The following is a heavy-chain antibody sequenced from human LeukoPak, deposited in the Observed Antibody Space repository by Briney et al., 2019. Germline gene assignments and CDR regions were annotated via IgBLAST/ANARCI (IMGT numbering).Heavy chain of an antibody. D-gene: IGHD3-22*01. Sequence: ASVKVSCKASGYTFTGHYMHWLRQAPGQGLEWMGRINPNSGGTNYAQKFQGRVTMTRDTSISTAYMELSRLRSDDTAVYYCARDSVPHYYDSSGYYGSTDNFDYWGQGTLVTVSS. J-gene: IGHJ4*02. V-gene: IGHV1-2*06. CDR3: ARDSVPHYYDSSGYYGSTDNFDY. CDR2: INPNSGGT. CDR1: GYTFTGHY.